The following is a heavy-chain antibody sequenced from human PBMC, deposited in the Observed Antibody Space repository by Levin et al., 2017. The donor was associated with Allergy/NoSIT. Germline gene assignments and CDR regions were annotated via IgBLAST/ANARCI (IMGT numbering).Heavy chain of an antibody. CDR2: ISWNSGSI. CDR1: GFTFDDYA. D-gene: IGHD3-10*01. J-gene: IGHJ6*02. CDR3: AKDISGLFKDYYYYGMDV. Sequence: PGGSLRLSCAASGFTFDDYAMHWVRQAPGKGLEWVSGISWNSGSIGYADSVKGRFTISRDNAKNSLYLQMNSLRAEDTALYYCAKDISGLFKDYYYYGMDVWGQGTTVTVSS. V-gene: IGHV3-9*01.